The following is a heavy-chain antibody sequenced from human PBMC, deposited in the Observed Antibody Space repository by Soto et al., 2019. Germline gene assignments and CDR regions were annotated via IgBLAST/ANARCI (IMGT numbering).Heavy chain of an antibody. CDR1: GDTFTNFG. D-gene: IGHD3-10*01. J-gene: IGHJ5*02. V-gene: IGHV1-18*01. CDR3: ARVRRGVVNWFDP. Sequence: HLVQSGPEVKKPGASVTVSCKTSGDTFTNFGLSWVRQAPGQGLEWMGWIATYNSNKNYAQKFQGRLTLTTDTATSTGYMELKSLEYDDTAVYYCARVRRGVVNWFDPWGQGTLVTVSS. CDR2: IATYNSNK.